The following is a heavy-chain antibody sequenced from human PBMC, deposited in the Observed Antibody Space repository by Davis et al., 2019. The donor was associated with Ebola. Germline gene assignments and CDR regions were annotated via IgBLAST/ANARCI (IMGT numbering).Heavy chain of an antibody. V-gene: IGHV4-59*01. Sequence: SETLSLTCTVSGGSISSYYWSWIRQPPGKGLEWIGYIYYSGSTNYNPSLKSRVTISVDTSKNQFSLKLSSVTAADTAVYYCAREISGGYSSGWYYYYYGMDVWGQGTTVTVSS. CDR2: IYYSGST. CDR3: AREISGGYSSGWYYYYYGMDV. D-gene: IGHD6-19*01. CDR1: GGSISSYY. J-gene: IGHJ6*02.